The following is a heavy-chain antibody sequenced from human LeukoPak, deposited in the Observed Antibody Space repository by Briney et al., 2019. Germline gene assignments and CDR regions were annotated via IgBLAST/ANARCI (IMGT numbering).Heavy chain of an antibody. J-gene: IGHJ4*02. CDR1: GFTFSNAW. Sequence: PGGSLRLSCAASGFTFSNAWMSWVRQAPGKGLEWVGRIKSKTDGGTTDYAAPVKGRFTISRDDSKNTLYLQMNSLKTEDTAAYYCTTALGRFLEWLLEFDYWGQGTLVTVSS. D-gene: IGHD3-3*01. V-gene: IGHV3-15*01. CDR2: IKSKTDGGTT. CDR3: TTALGRFLEWLLEFDY.